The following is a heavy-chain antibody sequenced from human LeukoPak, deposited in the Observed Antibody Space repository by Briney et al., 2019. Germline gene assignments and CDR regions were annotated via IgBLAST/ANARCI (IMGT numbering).Heavy chain of an antibody. V-gene: IGHV3-33*08. CDR1: GFTFSSYW. CDR2: IWYDGINK. J-gene: IGHJ4*02. Sequence: PGGSLRLSCAASGFTFSSYWMHWVRQAPGKGLEWVAVIWYDGINKYYADSVKGRFTISRDNSKNTVYLQMNSLRAEDTAVYYCARDPPDYGDYLSPGYWGQGTLVTVSS. CDR3: ARDPPDYGDYLSPGY. D-gene: IGHD4-17*01.